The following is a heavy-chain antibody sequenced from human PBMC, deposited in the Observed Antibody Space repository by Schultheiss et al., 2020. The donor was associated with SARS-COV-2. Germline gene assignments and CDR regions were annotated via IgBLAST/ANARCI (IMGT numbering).Heavy chain of an antibody. CDR2: IWYDGSNK. V-gene: IGHV3-30*02. D-gene: IGHD3-3*01. Sequence: GGSLRLSCAASGFTFSSYSMNWVRQAPGKGLEWVAVIWYDGSNKYYADSVKGRFTISRDNSKNTLYLQMNSLRAEDTAVYYCAKDRIDYDFWSGYYYYYYYMDVWGKGTTVTVSS. J-gene: IGHJ6*03. CDR3: AKDRIDYDFWSGYYYYYYYMDV. CDR1: GFTFSSYS.